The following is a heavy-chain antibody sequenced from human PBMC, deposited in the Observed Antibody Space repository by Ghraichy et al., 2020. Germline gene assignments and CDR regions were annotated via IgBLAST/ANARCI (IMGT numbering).Heavy chain of an antibody. D-gene: IGHD5-18*01. J-gene: IGHJ4*02. Sequence: SETLSLTCAVSAYSINSGYFWGWIRQSPGKGLEWIATIYHTGSTYYNPSLKSRVTISIDTSKNQFSLKLSSVTAADTAMYYCASNSGQLWPFDHWGPGTLVTVSS. CDR1: AYSINSGYF. CDR3: ASNSGQLWPFDH. CDR2: IYHTGST. V-gene: IGHV4-38-2*01.